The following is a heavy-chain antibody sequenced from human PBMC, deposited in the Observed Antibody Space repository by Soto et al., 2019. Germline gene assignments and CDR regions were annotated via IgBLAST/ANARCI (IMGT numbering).Heavy chain of an antibody. CDR1: GFTFSSYS. CDR2: ISSSSSYI. CDR3: ARDPHRLPSYGFDP. J-gene: IGHJ5*02. Sequence: GGSLRLSCAASGFTFSSYSMNWVRQAPGKGLEWVSSISSSSSYIYYADSVKGRFTISRDNAKNSLYLQMNSLRAEDTAVYYCARDPHRLPSYGFDPWGQGTLVTVSS. V-gene: IGHV3-21*01. D-gene: IGHD5-18*01.